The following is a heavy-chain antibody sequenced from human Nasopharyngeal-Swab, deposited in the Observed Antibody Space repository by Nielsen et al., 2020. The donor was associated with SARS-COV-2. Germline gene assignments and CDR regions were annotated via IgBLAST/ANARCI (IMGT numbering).Heavy chain of an antibody. J-gene: IGHJ6*02. CDR3: ARDRRIFGTYYYYGMVV. CDR1: GGSISSYY. V-gene: IGHV4-59*01. CDR2: IYYSGST. Sequence: SETLSLTCTVSGGSISSYYWSWIRQPPGKGLEWIGYIYYSGSTNYNPSLKSRVTISVDTSKNQFSLKLSSVTAADTAVYYCARDRRIFGTYYYYGMVVWGQGTTVTVSS. D-gene: IGHD3-3*01.